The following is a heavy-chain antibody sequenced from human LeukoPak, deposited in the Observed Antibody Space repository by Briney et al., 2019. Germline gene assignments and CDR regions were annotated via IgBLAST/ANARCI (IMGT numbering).Heavy chain of an antibody. CDR2: IIPIFGTA. D-gene: IGHD2-2*01. Sequence: SVKVSCKASGGTFSSYAISWVRQAPGQGLEWMGGIIPIFGTANYAQKFQGRVTITADESTSTAYMELSSLRSEDTAVYYCAREGEYCSGTSCYGPNWFNPWGQGTLVTVSS. CDR1: GGTFSSYA. CDR3: AREGEYCSGTSCYGPNWFNP. J-gene: IGHJ5*02. V-gene: IGHV1-69*01.